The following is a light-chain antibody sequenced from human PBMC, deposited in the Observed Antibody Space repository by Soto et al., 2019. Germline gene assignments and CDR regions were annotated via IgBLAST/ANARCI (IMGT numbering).Light chain of an antibody. CDR2: LGS. J-gene: IGKJ2*01. CDR1: QSLLHSNGYNY. Sequence: DIVMTQSPLSLPVTPGEPASISCRSSQSLLHSNGYNYLDWYLQKPGQSPQLLIYLGSNRASGVPDRFSGSVSGTDFTLKISRVEAEDVGVYYCMHALQTPFMSTFGQGTKLEIK. V-gene: IGKV2-28*01. CDR3: MHALQTPFMST.